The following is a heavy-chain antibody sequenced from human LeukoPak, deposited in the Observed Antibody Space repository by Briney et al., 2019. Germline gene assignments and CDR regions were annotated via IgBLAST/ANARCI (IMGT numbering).Heavy chain of an antibody. Sequence: SETLSLTCTVSGGSISRYYWSWIRQPPGKGLEWIGNIHYRGSTNYTPSFKSRVTLSVDTSKTQFSLRLTSVTAADAAMYVCARLKLHYYGSGSYAFDVWGQGKMVAVSS. CDR2: IHYRGST. CDR1: GGSISRYY. V-gene: IGHV4-59*08. CDR3: ARLKLHYYGSGSYAFDV. J-gene: IGHJ3*01. D-gene: IGHD3-10*01.